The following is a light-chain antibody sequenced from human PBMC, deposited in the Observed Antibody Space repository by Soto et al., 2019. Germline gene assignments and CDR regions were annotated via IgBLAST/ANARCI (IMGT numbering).Light chain of an antibody. J-gene: IGKJ2*01. V-gene: IGKV3-15*01. CDR2: SAS. CDR1: QSVSSN. Sequence: EIVMTQSPATLSVSPGERATLSCRASQSVSSNLAWYQQKPGQAPRLLIYSASTRATGVPARFTGSGSGSEFTLTISGLQSEDFAIYYCQQGHNWPLTFGQGTMLEI. CDR3: QQGHNWPLT.